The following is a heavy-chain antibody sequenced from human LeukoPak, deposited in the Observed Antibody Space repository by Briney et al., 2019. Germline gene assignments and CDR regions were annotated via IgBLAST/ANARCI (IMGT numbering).Heavy chain of an antibody. D-gene: IGHD5-18*01. V-gene: IGHV4-59*01. CDR1: GGSISSYY. CDR2: IYYSGST. CDR3: ARASFGYSYGLFDY. J-gene: IGHJ4*02. Sequence: SETLSLTCTVSGGSISSYYWSWIRQPPGKGLEWLGYIYYSGSTNYNPPLKSRVTISVDTSRNQFSLKLSSVTAADTAVYYCARASFGYSYGLFDYWGQGTLVTVSS.